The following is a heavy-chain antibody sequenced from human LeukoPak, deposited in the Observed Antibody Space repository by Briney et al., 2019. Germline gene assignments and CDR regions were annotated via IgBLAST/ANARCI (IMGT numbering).Heavy chain of an antibody. D-gene: IGHD3-16*02. J-gene: IGHJ6*02. Sequence: ASVKVSCKASGYTFTGYYMHWVRQAPGQGLEWMGWINPNSGGTNYAQKFQGRVTMTRDTSISTAYMELSRLRSDDTTVYYCARDRGYVWGSYPRPYGMDVWGQGTTVTVSS. V-gene: IGHV1-2*02. CDR2: INPNSGGT. CDR1: GYTFTGYY. CDR3: ARDRGYVWGSYPRPYGMDV.